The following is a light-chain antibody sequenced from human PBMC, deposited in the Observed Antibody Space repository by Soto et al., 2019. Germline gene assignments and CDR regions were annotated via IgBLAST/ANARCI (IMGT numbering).Light chain of an antibody. CDR3: LQDYNYPRT. Sequence: DTPTSQSPSTLSGSVGDRVTITCRASQTISSWLAWYQQKPGKAPKLLIYKASTLKSGVPSRFSGSGSGTEFTLTISSLQPEDFATYYCLQDYNYPRTFGQGTKVDIK. V-gene: IGKV1-5*03. CDR2: KAS. J-gene: IGKJ1*01. CDR1: QTISSW.